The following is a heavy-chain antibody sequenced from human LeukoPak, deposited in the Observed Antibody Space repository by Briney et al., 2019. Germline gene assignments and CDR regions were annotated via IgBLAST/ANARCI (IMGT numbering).Heavy chain of an antibody. J-gene: IGHJ4*02. CDR3: ASLTLWFGESLYFDY. CDR1: GGSFSGYY. Sequence: SETLSLTCAVYGGSFSGYYWSWIRQPPGQGLEWSGEINHSGSTNYNPSLKSRVTISVDTSKNQFSLKLSSVTAADTAVYYCASLTLWFGESLYFDYWGQGTLVTVSS. D-gene: IGHD3-10*01. V-gene: IGHV4-34*01. CDR2: INHSGST.